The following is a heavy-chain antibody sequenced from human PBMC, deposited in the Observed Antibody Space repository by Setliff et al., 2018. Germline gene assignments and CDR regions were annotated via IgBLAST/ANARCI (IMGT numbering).Heavy chain of an antibody. CDR2: IHVDGITT. D-gene: IGHD3-10*01. CDR3: RLWLHETMRDY. J-gene: IGHJ4*02. CDR1: SFNLANYA. V-gene: IGHV3-23*01. Sequence: LRLSCVASSFNLANYAVTRVRQAPGKGLEWVSSIHVDGITTYYADSVKGRFTISRDNSKNTLYLQMSSLRADDTAVYFCRLWLHETMRDYWGQGTLVTVSS.